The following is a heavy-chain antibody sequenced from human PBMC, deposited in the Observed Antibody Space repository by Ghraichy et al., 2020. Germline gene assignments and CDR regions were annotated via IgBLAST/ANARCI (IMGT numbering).Heavy chain of an antibody. CDR1: GFTFDDYA. CDR2: ISWDGGST. V-gene: IGHV3-43D*03. CDR3: AKAGIAAADTYGMDV. Sequence: GGSLRLSCAASGFTFDDYAMHWVRQAPGKGLEWVSLISWDGGSTYYADSVKGRFTISRDNSKNSLYLQMNSLRAEDTALYYCAKAGIAAADTYGMDVWGQGTTVTVSS. D-gene: IGHD6-13*01. J-gene: IGHJ6*02.